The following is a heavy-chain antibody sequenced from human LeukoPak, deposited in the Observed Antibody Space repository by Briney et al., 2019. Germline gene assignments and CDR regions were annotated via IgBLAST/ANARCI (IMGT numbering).Heavy chain of an antibody. CDR3: ARDAYYDFWSGYYTY. D-gene: IGHD3-3*01. Sequence: GGSLRLSCAASGFTFSDYYMSWIRQAPGKGLEWVSYISSSGSTLYYADSVKGRFTIPRDNAKNSLYLQMNSLRAEDTAVYYCARDAYYDFWSGYYTYWGQGTLVTVSS. J-gene: IGHJ4*02. CDR2: ISSSGSTL. CDR1: GFTFSDYY. V-gene: IGHV3-11*01.